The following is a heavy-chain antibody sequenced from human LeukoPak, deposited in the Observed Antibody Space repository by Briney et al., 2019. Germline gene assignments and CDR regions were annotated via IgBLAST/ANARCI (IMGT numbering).Heavy chain of an antibody. V-gene: IGHV3-33*01. J-gene: IGHJ4*02. Sequence: PGGSLRLSCAASGLTFSSYGMHWVRQAPGKGLEWVAVIWDDGSNKYYADSVKGRFTISRDNSKNTLYLQMNSLRVEDTAVYYCARDKSSGYVDYWGQGTLVTVSS. CDR2: IWDDGSNK. D-gene: IGHD3-22*01. CDR1: GLTFSSYG. CDR3: ARDKSSGYVDY.